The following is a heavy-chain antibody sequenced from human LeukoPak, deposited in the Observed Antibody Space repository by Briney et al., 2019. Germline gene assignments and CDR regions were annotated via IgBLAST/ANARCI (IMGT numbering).Heavy chain of an antibody. Sequence: GGSLRLSCAASGFTFSSYGMHWVRQAPGKGLEWVAFIRYDGSNKYYADSVKGRFTISRDTSKNTINLQMNSLRVEDTAVYYCASWPGAWYGEDSWGQGTLVTVSS. CDR3: ASWPGAWYGEDS. CDR2: IRYDGSNK. J-gene: IGHJ4*02. D-gene: IGHD6-19*01. CDR1: GFTFSSYG. V-gene: IGHV3-30*02.